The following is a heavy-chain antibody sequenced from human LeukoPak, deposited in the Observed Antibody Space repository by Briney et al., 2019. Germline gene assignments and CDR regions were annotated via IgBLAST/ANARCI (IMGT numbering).Heavy chain of an antibody. V-gene: IGHV3-21*01. J-gene: IGHJ4*02. CDR1: GFTFSSYS. CDR3: AIDRTSDFSKADFDY. D-gene: IGHD3-3*01. Sequence: GGSLRLSCAASGFTFSSYSMNWVRQAPGKGLEWVSSISSSSSYIYYADSVKGRFTISRDNAKNSLYLQMNSMRAEDTAVYYCAIDRTSDFSKADFDYWGQGTLVTVSS. CDR2: ISSSSSYI.